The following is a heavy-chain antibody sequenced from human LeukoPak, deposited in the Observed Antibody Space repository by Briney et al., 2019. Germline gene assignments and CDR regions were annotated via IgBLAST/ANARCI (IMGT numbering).Heavy chain of an antibody. D-gene: IGHD3-22*01. CDR2: IYHTGNT. CDR1: VGSVTSSY. J-gene: IGHJ3*02. V-gene: IGHV4-59*02. Sequence: SETLSLTCTVSVGSVTSSYWSWIRQSPGRELEWIGYIYHTGNTNYNPSLESRVTISVDTSKNQFSLKLTSVTAADTAVYYCARGFYDTRGYSNAFDMWGQGTMVTVSS. CDR3: ARGFYDTRGYSNAFDM.